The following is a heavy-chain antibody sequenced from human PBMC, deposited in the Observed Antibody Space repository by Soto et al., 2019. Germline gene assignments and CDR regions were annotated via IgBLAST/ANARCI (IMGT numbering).Heavy chain of an antibody. CDR2: IRSKANSYAT. J-gene: IGHJ6*02. CDR3: FRENYFSYRGMDV. Sequence: PGGSLRLSCAGSGFAFSGSTIHWVRQASGKGLEWVGRIRSKANSYATAYAASVKGRFIISRDDSKTTAYLQMSSLKIEDTAMYYCFRENYFSYRGMDVWGQGTTVTVSS. V-gene: IGHV3-73*01. CDR1: GFAFSGST.